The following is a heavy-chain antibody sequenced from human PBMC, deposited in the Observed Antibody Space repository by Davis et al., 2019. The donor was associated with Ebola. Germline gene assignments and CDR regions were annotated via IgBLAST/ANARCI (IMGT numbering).Heavy chain of an antibody. J-gene: IGHJ6*02. CDR2: IYPGDSDT. V-gene: IGHV5-51*01. CDR3: VRQEGYDTSSVVAYGMNV. D-gene: IGHD6-6*01. CDR1: GYTFSNYW. Sequence: GESLKISCKASGYTFSNYWIAWVRQMPGKGLECMGIIYPGDSDTRYSPSFQGQVTISADKSITTAYLQWSSLKASDTAIYYCVRQEGYDTSSVVAYGMNVWGQGTTVTVSS.